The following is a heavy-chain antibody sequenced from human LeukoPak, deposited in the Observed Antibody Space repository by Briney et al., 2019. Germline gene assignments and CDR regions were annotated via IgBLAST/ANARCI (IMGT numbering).Heavy chain of an antibody. J-gene: IGHJ2*01. D-gene: IGHD3-10*01. CDR3: ARHITDSGSAFDL. Sequence: PSETLSLTCTAPGGSISSYYWGWIRQPPGKGLEWIAYVHSIGYTNYNPSLKSRVTISMDTSKDQFSLKLISVTAADTAVYYCARHITDSGSAFDLWGRGTLVTVSS. CDR2: VHSIGYT. V-gene: IGHV4-59*08. CDR1: GGSISSYY.